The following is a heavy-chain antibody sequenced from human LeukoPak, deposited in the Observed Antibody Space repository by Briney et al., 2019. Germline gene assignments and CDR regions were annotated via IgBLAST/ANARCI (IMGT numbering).Heavy chain of an antibody. Sequence: KTSQTLSLTCTVSGGSISSGGYYWSWIRQPPGKGLEWIGYIYHSGSTYYNPSLKSRVTISVDRSKNQFSLKLSSVTAADTAVYCCARDFTVGVYAFDIWGQGTMVTVSS. CDR3: ARDFTVGVYAFDI. D-gene: IGHD4-17*01. CDR1: GGSISSGGYY. J-gene: IGHJ3*02. V-gene: IGHV4-30-2*01. CDR2: IYHSGST.